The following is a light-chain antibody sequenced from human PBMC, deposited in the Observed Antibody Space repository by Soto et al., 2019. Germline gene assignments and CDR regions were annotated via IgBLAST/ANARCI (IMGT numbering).Light chain of an antibody. V-gene: IGLV4-69*01. CDR1: SGHSTYA. Sequence: QPVLTQSPSASASLGASVKLTCTLSSGHSTYAIAWHQQQPEKGPRSLMKLNSDGSHNKGDGIPDRFSGSSSGAERHLTISSLQYEDEADYYCQTWGTAIHDVVFGGGTKLTVL. J-gene: IGLJ2*01. CDR2: LNSDGSH. CDR3: QTWGTAIHDVV.